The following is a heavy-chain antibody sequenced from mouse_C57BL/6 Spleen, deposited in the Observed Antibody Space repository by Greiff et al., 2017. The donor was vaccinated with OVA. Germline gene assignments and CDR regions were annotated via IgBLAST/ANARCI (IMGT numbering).Heavy chain of an antibody. D-gene: IGHD1-1*01. V-gene: IGHV2-9-1*01. CDR2: IWTGGGT. J-gene: IGHJ4*01. CDR3: DSRYGSMRNAMDY. CDR1: GFSLTSYA. Sequence: VQLQESGPGLVAPSQSLSITCTVSGFSLTSYAISWVRQPPGKGLEWLGVIWTGGGTNYNSAFISRLSISKDNSKKQVFLKMNSLQTDDTARYYCDSRYGSMRNAMDYWGQGTTVTVSS.